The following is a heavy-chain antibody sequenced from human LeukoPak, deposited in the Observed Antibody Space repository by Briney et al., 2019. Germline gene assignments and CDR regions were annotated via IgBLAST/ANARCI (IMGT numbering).Heavy chain of an antibody. Sequence: GASVKVSCKASGYTFTSYDINWVRQATGQGLEWMGWMNPNSGNTGYAQKFQGRVTMTRNTSISTAYMELSSLRSEDTAVYYCATEGVAAAGTGDYWGQGTLVTVSS. CDR2: MNPNSGNT. J-gene: IGHJ4*02. CDR1: GYTFTSYD. V-gene: IGHV1-8*01. CDR3: ATEGVAAAGTGDY. D-gene: IGHD6-13*01.